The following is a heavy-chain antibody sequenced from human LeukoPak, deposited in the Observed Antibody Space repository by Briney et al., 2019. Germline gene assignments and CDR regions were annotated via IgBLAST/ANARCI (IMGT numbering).Heavy chain of an antibody. Sequence: GGSLRLSCAASGFTFSSYAMHWVRQAPGKGLEWVAVISYDGSNKYYADSVKGRFTISRDNSMNTLYLQMNSLRAEDTAVYYCAREGGIAVAGALDYWGQGTLVTVSS. J-gene: IGHJ4*02. CDR2: ISYDGSNK. D-gene: IGHD6-19*01. V-gene: IGHV3-30*04. CDR3: AREGGIAVAGALDY. CDR1: GFTFSSYA.